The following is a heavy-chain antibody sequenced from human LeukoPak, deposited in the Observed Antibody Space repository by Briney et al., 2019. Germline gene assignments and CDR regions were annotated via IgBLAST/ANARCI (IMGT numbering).Heavy chain of an antibody. CDR2: ISYDGSNT. V-gene: IGHV3-30*18. Sequence: GGSLRLSCTASGCTFSNYGMHWVRQAPGKGLEWVAIISYDGSNTYYADSVKGRFTISRDNSKNTLYLQMNNLRDEDTAVYYCAKDRDILTGEDYYYGMDVWGKGTTVTVSS. CDR3: AKDRDILTGEDYYYGMDV. D-gene: IGHD3-9*01. CDR1: GCTFSNYG. J-gene: IGHJ6*04.